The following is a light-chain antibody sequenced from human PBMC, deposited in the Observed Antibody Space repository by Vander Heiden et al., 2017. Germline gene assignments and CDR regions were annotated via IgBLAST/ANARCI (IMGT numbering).Light chain of an antibody. CDR1: QSVLYSSNNKNY. CDR3: QQYDSTPLT. CDR2: WAS. V-gene: IGKV4-1*01. J-gene: IGKJ2*01. Sequence: DIVMTQSPDSLAVSLGERATINCKSSQSVLYSSNNKNYLAWYQQKPGQPPKLLIYWASTRESGVPDRFSGSGSGTDFTLTISSLHAEDVAVYYCQQYDSTPLTFGQGTKLEIK.